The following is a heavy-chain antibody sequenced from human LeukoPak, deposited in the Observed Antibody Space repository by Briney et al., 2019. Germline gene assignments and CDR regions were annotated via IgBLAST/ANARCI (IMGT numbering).Heavy chain of an antibody. CDR2: ISGSGGST. D-gene: IGHD3-22*01. CDR3: AVYYYDSSGYPDFDY. J-gene: IGHJ4*02. V-gene: IGHV3-23*01. CDR1: GFTFSSYA. Sequence: EGSLRLSCAASGFTFSSYAMSWVRQAPGKGLEWVSAISGSGGSTYYADSVKGRFTISRDNSKNTLYLQMNSLRAEDTAVYYCAVYYYDSSGYPDFDYWGQGTLVTVSS.